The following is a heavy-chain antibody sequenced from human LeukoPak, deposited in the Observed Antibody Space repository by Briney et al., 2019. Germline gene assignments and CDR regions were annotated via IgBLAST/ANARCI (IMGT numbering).Heavy chain of an antibody. CDR1: GFTFTNYW. CDR3: ARDIQGVAVAGTHFDY. CDR2: IKHDGTQT. V-gene: IGHV3-7*01. Sequence: GSLRLSCEASGFTFTNYWMSWVRQAPGKGLEWVANIKHDGTQTYYVDSVKGRFTISRDNARNSLYLQMNSLRAEDTAVYYCARDIQGVAVAGTHFDYWGQGTLVTVSS. J-gene: IGHJ4*02. D-gene: IGHD6-19*01.